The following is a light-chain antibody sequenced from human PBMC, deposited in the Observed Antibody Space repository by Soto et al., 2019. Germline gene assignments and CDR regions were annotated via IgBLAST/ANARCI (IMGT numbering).Light chain of an antibody. J-gene: IGKJ3*01. CDR1: QSVSSNN. CDR3: QQYATATTS. V-gene: IGKV3-20*01. Sequence: EIVLTQAPGTLSLSPGERATLSCRASQSVSSNNLAWYKQKPGQAPRLLIYGAYRIATGIPDRFSGSGSGTDFTLTIDRLAPDDFAVYSCQQYATATTSFGPGTKVDMK. CDR2: GAY.